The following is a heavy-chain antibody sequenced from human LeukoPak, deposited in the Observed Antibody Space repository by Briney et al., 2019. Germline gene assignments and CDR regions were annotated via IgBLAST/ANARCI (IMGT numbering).Heavy chain of an antibody. CDR3: ARLCNIFDY. CDR1: GYSISSGYY. D-gene: IGHD2/OR15-2a*01. Sequence: SETLSLTCTVSGYSISSGYYWGWIRQPPGRGLEWIGSIYHSGSTYYNPSLKSRVTISLDKSKNQFSLKLISVTAADTAVYYCARLCNIFDYWGQGILVTVSS. V-gene: IGHV4-38-2*02. CDR2: IYHSGST. J-gene: IGHJ4*02.